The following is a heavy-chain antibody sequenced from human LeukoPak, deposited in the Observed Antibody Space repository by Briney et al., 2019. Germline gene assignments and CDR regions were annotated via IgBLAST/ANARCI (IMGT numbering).Heavy chain of an antibody. CDR2: IYHSGST. D-gene: IGHD3-10*01. CDR1: GYSISSGYY. J-gene: IGHJ3*02. Sequence: SETLSLTCTVSGYSISSGYYWGWIRQPPGKGLEWIGSIYHSGSTYYNPSLKSRVTISVDTSKNQFSLKLSSVTAADTAVYYCARLIWFGSASDIWGQGTMVTVSS. CDR3: ARLIWFGSASDI. V-gene: IGHV4-38-2*02.